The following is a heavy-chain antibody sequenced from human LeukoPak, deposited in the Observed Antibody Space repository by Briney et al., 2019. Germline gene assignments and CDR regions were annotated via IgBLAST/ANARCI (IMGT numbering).Heavy chain of an antibody. CDR2: IYPGDSDT. J-gene: IGHJ4*02. D-gene: IGHD3-22*01. CDR1: GYSFTSYW. V-gene: IGHV5-51*01. Sequence: GESLKISCKGSGYSFTSYWIAWVRQMPGKGLEWMGIIYPGDSDTRYSPSFPGQVTMSADKSISTAYLQWSSLKASDTAIYYCARHGSYYYDSSGHSIDYWGQGTLVTVSS. CDR3: ARHGSYYYDSSGHSIDY.